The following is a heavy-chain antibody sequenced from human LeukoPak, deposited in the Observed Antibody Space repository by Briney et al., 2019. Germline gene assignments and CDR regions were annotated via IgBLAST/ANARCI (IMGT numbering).Heavy chain of an antibody. CDR1: GYRVTEIS. V-gene: IGHV1-24*01. CDR2: ADPEAGKT. D-gene: IGHD3-10*01. Sequence: ASVKVSCKVSGYRVTEISMHWVRQTREKGLEWMGGADPEAGKTTYAQKFQGRLTMTDDTSTDTAYMELSSLRSEDTAVYYCATAPVGPQLRNYGMDVWGQGTTVTVSS. CDR3: ATAPVGPQLRNYGMDV. J-gene: IGHJ6*02.